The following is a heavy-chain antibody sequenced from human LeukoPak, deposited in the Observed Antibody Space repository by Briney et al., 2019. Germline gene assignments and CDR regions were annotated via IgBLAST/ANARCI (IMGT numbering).Heavy chain of an antibody. J-gene: IGHJ4*02. V-gene: IGHV4-39*01. CDR2: IYYSGST. CDR1: GGSISSSSYY. Sequence: PSQTLSLTCTVSGGSISSSSYYWGWIRQPPGKGLEWIGSIYYSGSTYYNPSLKSRVTISVDTSKNQFSLKLSSVTAADTAVYYCARLELRIAARHAPFFDYWGQGTLVTVSS. CDR3: ARLELRIAARHAPFFDY. D-gene: IGHD6-6*01.